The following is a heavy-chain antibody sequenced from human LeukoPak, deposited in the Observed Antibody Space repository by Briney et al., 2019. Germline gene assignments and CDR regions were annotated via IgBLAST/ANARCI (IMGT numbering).Heavy chain of an antibody. CDR2: IFYSGTT. CDR1: GGSISSYY. CDR3: ARELSFGTYYEGKWLDP. Sequence: SETLSLTCTVSGGSISSYYWSWIRQPPGKGLEWIGYIFYSGTTNYNPSLNSRVTMSVDTSKNQFSLKLSSVTAADTAVYYCARELSFGTYYEGKWLDPWGQGTLVTVSS. D-gene: IGHD1-26*01. J-gene: IGHJ5*02. V-gene: IGHV4-59*01.